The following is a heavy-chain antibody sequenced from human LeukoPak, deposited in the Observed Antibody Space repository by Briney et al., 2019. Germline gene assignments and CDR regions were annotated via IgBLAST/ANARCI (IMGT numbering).Heavy chain of an antibody. D-gene: IGHD2-15*01. J-gene: IGHJ3*01. V-gene: IGHV3-7*01. Sequence: GGSLRLLCAPSGFTFRNYWMNWVRQAPGKGLEWVANIKQDGSEKHCVDSVKGRFTISRDNAKNSLYLQMNSLRVDDTAVYYCARDRGGAESHGFDAFDLWGQGTTVTVSS. CDR2: IKQDGSEK. CDR3: ARDRGGAESHGFDAFDL. CDR1: GFTFRNYW.